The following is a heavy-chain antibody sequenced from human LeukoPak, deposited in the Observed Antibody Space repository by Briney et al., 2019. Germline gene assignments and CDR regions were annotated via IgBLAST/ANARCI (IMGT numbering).Heavy chain of an antibody. D-gene: IGHD4-17*01. V-gene: IGHV3-7*01. CDR2: INQDGSEK. CDR1: GFTFSSYW. Sequence: PSGGSLRLSCAASGFTFSSYWISWVRQAPGKGLEWVANINQDGSEKYYVDSVKGRFTISRDNAKNSLYLQMNSLRAEDTAVYYCARGRTTVITQRYYYYYMDVWGKGTTVTVSS. CDR3: ARGRTTVITQRYYYYYMDV. J-gene: IGHJ6*03.